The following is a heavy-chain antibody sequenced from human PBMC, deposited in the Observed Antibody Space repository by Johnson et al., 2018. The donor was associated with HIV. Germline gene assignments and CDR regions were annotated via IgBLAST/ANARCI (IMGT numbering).Heavy chain of an antibody. J-gene: IGHJ3*01. CDR1: GFSFSNYW. CDR3: ATAAAGLDAFDV. CDR2: IKQDGSEK. D-gene: IGHD6-13*01. Sequence: VQLVESGGGLVQPGGSLRLSCAASGFSFSNYWMSWVRQAPGKGLEWVANIKQDGSEKYYVDYVKGRFTISRDNAKKSLYLQMNSLRAEETAVYYCATAAAGLDAFDVWGQGTMVTVSS. V-gene: IGHV3-7*05.